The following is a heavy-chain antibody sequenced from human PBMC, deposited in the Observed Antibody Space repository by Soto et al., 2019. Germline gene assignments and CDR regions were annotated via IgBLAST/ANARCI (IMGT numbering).Heavy chain of an antibody. CDR3: ARGGSHSGAYFSV. Sequence: QLQLQESGSGLVKPSQTLSLTCAVSGASISSGGYSWNWIRQPPGKGLEWIGYIYQSGNTFYNPSLKSRVIMSLDRSKNQVSLKLSSVTAADTALYYCARGGSHSGAYFSVWDQGTLVTVSS. CDR1: GASISSGGYS. D-gene: IGHD1-26*01. J-gene: IGHJ3*01. CDR2: IYQSGNT. V-gene: IGHV4-30-2*01.